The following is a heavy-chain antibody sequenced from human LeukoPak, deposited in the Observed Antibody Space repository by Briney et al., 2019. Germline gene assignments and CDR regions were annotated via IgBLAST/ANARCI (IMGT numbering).Heavy chain of an antibody. CDR1: GGSFSSGDYS. D-gene: IGHD4-11*01. J-gene: IGHJ4*02. V-gene: IGHV4-61*02. CDR2: LFSSGTT. CDR3: ARYYSNYEFYFDY. Sequence: PSQTLSLTCTVSGGSFSSGDYSWNWSRQPAGQGLEWIGRLFSSGTTNYNPSLKSRVTISGDTSNNQFSLKLTSVTAADTAVYYCARYYSNYEFYFDYWGQGTLVTVSS.